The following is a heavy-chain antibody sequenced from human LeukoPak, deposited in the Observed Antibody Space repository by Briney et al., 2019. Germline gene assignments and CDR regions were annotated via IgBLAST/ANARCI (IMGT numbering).Heavy chain of an antibody. J-gene: IGHJ2*01. Sequence: SETLSLTCTVSGGSFSSYCWSCIRQPAGKGLEWIGRIYTSGSTNYNPSLKSRVTMSVDTSKNQFSLKLSSVTAADTAVYYCARKDSSGYCFEYFDLCGRGTLVTVSS. CDR1: GGSFSSYC. D-gene: IGHD3-22*01. V-gene: IGHV4-4*07. CDR3: ARKDSSGYCFEYFDL. CDR2: IYTSGST.